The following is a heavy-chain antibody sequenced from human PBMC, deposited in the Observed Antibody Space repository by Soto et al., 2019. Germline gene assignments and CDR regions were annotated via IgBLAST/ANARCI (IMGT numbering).Heavy chain of an antibody. CDR2: IWYDGSNK. Sequence: QVQLVESGGGVVQPGRSLRLSCAASGFTFSSYGMHWVRRAPGKGLEWVAVIWYDGSNKYYADSVKGRFTISRDNSKNTLYLQMNSLRAEDTAVYYCAASIAARPGGLYYFDYWGQGTLVTVSS. V-gene: IGHV3-33*01. CDR3: AASIAARPGGLYYFDY. J-gene: IGHJ4*02. CDR1: GFTFSSYG. D-gene: IGHD6-6*01.